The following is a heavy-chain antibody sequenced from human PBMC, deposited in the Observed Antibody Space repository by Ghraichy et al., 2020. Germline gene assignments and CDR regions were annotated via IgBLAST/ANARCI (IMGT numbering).Heavy chain of an antibody. D-gene: IGHD3-3*01. CDR3: ARDRSGDTIFGVVFYGMDV. CDR2: ISYDGSNK. J-gene: IGHJ6*02. Sequence: GGSLRLSCAASGFTFSSYAMHWVRQAPGKGLEWVAVISYDGSNKYYADSVKGRFTISRDNSKNTLYLQMNSLRAEDTAVYYCARDRSGDTIFGVVFYGMDVWGQGTTVTVSS. V-gene: IGHV3-30-3*01. CDR1: GFTFSSYA.